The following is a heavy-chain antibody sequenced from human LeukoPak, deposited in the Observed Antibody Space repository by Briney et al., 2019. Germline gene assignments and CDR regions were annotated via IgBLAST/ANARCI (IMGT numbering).Heavy chain of an antibody. CDR3: AKLSPGSYYKN. CDR2: ISGSGGST. J-gene: IGHJ4*02. CDR1: GFTFSSYA. D-gene: IGHD1-26*01. Sequence: GGSLRLSCAASGFTFSSYAMSWVRQAPGKGLEWVSAISGSGGSTYYADSVKGRFTISRDNSKNTLYLQMNSLRAKDTAAYYCAKLSPGSYYKNWGQGTLVTVSS. V-gene: IGHV3-23*01.